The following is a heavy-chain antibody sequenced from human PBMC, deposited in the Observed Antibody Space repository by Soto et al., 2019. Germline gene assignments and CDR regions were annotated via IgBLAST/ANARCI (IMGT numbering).Heavy chain of an antibody. CDR2: IDPSDSYT. D-gene: IGHD5-12*01. Sequence: PGESLKISCKGSGYSFTSYWISWVRQMPGKGLEWMGRIDPSDSYTNYSPSFQGHVTISADKSISTAYLQWSSLKASDTAMYYCARHQDEGYDYWLFDYWGQGTLVTVS. CDR1: GYSFTSYW. J-gene: IGHJ4*02. V-gene: IGHV5-10-1*01. CDR3: ARHQDEGYDYWLFDY.